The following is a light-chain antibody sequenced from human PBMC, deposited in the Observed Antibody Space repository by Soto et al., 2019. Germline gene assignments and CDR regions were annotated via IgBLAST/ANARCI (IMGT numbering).Light chain of an antibody. Sequence: IVMTQSPATLSVSPGERATLSCRASQSVSSNLAWYQQKPGQAPILLIYGASTRAAGIPFRFSGSGSGTEFTLTISGLQSEDFAVYYCQQYHIWPQFDPGTKVDIK. J-gene: IGKJ3*01. CDR3: QQYHIWPQ. CDR2: GAS. V-gene: IGKV3-15*01. CDR1: QSVSSN.